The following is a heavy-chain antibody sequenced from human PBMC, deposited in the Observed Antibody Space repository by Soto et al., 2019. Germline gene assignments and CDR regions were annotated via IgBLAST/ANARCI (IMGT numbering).Heavy chain of an antibody. J-gene: IGHJ6*02. CDR3: ASDQRDEGVYYYGMDV. CDR1: GGTFSSYA. CDR2: IIPIFGTA. Sequence: GASVKVSCKASGGTFSSYAISWVRQAPGQGLEWMGGIIPIFGTANYAQKFQGRVTITADESTSTAYMELSSLRSEDTAVYYCASDQRDEGVYYYGMDVWGQGTTVTVSS. V-gene: IGHV1-69*13. D-gene: IGHD1-1*01.